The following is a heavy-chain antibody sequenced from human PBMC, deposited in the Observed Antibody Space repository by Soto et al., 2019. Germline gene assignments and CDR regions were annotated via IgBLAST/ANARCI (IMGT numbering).Heavy chain of an antibody. V-gene: IGHV4-31*03. Sequence: QVQLQESGPGLVKPSQTLSLTCTVSGGSISSGGYYWSWIRQHPGKGLEWIGYIYYSGSTYYNPALKRRVTISVDTSKNQFSLKLSSVTAADTAVYYCAVLLWFGPPREGMAVWGQGTTITVSS. CDR2: IYYSGST. CDR1: GGSISSGGYY. J-gene: IGHJ6*02. CDR3: AVLLWFGPPREGMAV. D-gene: IGHD3-10*01.